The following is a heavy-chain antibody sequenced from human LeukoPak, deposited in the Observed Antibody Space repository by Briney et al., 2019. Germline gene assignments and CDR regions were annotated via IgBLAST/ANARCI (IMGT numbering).Heavy chain of an antibody. CDR1: GFTFSDYY. V-gene: IGHV3-11*01. D-gene: IGHD5-24*01. J-gene: IGHJ6*03. Sequence: PGGSLRLSCAASGFTFSDYYMSWIRQAPGKGLEWVSYISSSGSTIYYADSVKGRFTTSRDNAKNSLYLQMNSLRADDTAVYYCATEITPYYYMDVWGKGTTVTVSS. CDR2: ISSSGSTI. CDR3: ATEITPYYYMDV.